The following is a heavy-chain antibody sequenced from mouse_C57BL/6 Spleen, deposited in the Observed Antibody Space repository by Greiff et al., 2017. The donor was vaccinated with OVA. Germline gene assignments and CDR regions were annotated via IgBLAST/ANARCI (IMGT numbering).Heavy chain of an antibody. Sequence: FTISRDNARNTLYLQMSSLKSEDTAMYYCTREDLYAMDYWGQGTSVTVSS. J-gene: IGHJ4*01. CDR3: TREDLYAMDY. V-gene: IGHV5-6-4*01.